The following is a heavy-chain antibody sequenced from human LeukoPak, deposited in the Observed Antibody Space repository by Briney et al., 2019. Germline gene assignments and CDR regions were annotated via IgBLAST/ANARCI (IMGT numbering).Heavy chain of an antibody. CDR3: ASPPGGNYYDSSGYYLE. D-gene: IGHD3-22*01. V-gene: IGHV1-69*04. CDR2: IIPILGIA. J-gene: IGHJ4*02. Sequence: GASVKVSCKASGGTFSSYAISWVRQAPGQGLGWMGRIIPILGIANYAQKFQGRVTITADKSTSTAYMELSSLRSEDTAVYYCASPPGGNYYDSSGYYLEWGQGTLVTVSS. CDR1: GGTFSSYA.